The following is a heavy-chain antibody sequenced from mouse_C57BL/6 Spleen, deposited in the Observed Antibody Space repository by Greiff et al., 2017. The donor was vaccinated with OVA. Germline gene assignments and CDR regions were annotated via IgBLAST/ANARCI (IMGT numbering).Heavy chain of an antibody. CDR3: ARHEEEGYGYDDWWYFDV. CDR2: FYPGSGSI. Sequence: QVQLQQSGAELVKPGASVKLSCKASGYTFTEYTIHWVKQRSGQGLEWIGWFYPGSGSIKYNEKFKDKATLTADKSSSTVYMELSRLTSEDSAVYFCARHEEEGYGYDDWWYFDVWGTGTTVTVSS. CDR1: GYTFTEYT. V-gene: IGHV1-62-2*01. J-gene: IGHJ1*03. D-gene: IGHD2-2*01.